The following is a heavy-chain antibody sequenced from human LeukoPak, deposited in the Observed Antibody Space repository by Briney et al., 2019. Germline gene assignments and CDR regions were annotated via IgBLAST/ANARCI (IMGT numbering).Heavy chain of an antibody. CDR2: ISGSGGST. D-gene: IGHD3-22*01. J-gene: IGHJ3*01. V-gene: IGHV3-23*01. Sequence: GGSLRLSCAASGFIFSHYGMNWVRQAPGKGLEWVSAISGSGGSTYYANSVKGRFTISRDNSKNTVYLQMSSLRAEDTAMYYCAKHSHDGSAPYYEVQLDYWGQGTMVTVSS. CDR3: AKHSHDGSAPYYEVQLDY. CDR1: GFIFSHYG.